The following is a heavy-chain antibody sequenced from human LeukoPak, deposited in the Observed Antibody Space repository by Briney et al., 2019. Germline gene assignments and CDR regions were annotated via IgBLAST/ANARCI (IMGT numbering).Heavy chain of an antibody. Sequence: SVKVSCKASGGTFSGYVLSWVRQAPGQGLEWMGGIIPIFGTANYAQKFQGRVTITADESTSTAYMELSSLRSEDTAVYYCARVHSSSWYGRGYFDYWGQGTLVTVSS. J-gene: IGHJ4*02. CDR2: IIPIFGTA. CDR3: ARVHSSSWYGRGYFDY. D-gene: IGHD6-13*01. V-gene: IGHV1-69*13. CDR1: GGTFSGYV.